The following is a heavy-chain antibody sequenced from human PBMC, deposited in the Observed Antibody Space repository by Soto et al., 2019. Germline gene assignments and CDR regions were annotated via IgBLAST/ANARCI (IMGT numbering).Heavy chain of an antibody. CDR2: IWYDGSNK. V-gene: IGHV3-33*01. Sequence: GGSLRLSCAASGFTFSSYGMHWVRQAPGKGLEWVAVIWYDGSNKYYADSVKGRFTISRDNSKNTLYLQMNSLRAEDTAVYYCAREEDSSGYGQYYFDYWGQGTLVTVSS. CDR1: GFTFSSYG. J-gene: IGHJ4*02. D-gene: IGHD3-22*01. CDR3: AREEDSSGYGQYYFDY.